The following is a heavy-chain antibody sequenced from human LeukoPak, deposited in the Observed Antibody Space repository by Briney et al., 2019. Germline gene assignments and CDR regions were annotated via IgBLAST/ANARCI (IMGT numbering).Heavy chain of an antibody. CDR2: ISAYNGNT. J-gene: IGHJ4*02. CDR1: GYTFTSYG. Sequence: GASVKVSCKASGYTFTSYGISWVRQAPGQGLEWMGWISAYNGNTNYAQKLQGRVTMTTDTSTSTAYMELRSLRSDDTAVYYCARDSLAKITIFGVVTRAFDYWGQGTLVTVSS. CDR3: ARDSLAKITIFGVVTRAFDY. D-gene: IGHD3-3*01. V-gene: IGHV1-18*01.